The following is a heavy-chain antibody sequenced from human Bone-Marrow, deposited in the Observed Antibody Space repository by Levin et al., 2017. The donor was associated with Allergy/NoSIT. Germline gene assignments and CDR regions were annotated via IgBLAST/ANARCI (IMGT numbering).Heavy chain of an antibody. D-gene: IGHD2-15*01. CDR2: ITHTTYST. Sequence: GESLKISCAASGFSFSSYAMSWVRPAPGKGLEWRSTITHTTYSTYSADSVQGRFTISRDNSQNTLYLQMNSLRAEDTAVYFCAKEWCGGTTCQFYYHGMDVWGQGTTVTVSS. CDR1: GFSFSSYA. CDR3: AKEWCGGTTCQFYYHGMDV. J-gene: IGHJ6*02. V-gene: IGHV3-23*01.